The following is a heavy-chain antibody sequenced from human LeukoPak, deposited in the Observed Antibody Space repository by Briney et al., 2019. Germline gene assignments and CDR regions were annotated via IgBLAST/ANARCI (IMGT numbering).Heavy chain of an antibody. CDR2: INHSGST. J-gene: IGHJ4*02. D-gene: IGHD2-2*01. CDR3: AISSHCSSTSCYVRLGY. CDR1: GGPFSGYY. V-gene: IGHV4-34*01. Sequence: SETLSLTCAVYGGPFSGYYWSWIRQPPGKGLEWIGEINHSGSTNYHPSLKSRVTISVDTSKNQFSLKLSSVTAADTAVYYCAISSHCSSTSCYVRLGYWGQGTLVTVSS.